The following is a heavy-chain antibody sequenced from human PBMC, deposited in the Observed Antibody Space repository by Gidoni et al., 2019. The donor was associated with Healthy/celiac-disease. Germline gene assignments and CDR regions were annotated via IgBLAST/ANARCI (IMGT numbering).Heavy chain of an antibody. CDR1: SVSNAW. D-gene: IGHD3-3*02. V-gene: IGHV3-15*07. CDR2: MKSKTDGGTT. J-gene: IGHJ4*02. CDR3: TTGLALGDY. Sequence: SVSNAWMNWVRQAPGKGLEWVGRMKSKTDGGTTDYAAPVKGRFTISRDDSKNTLYLQMNSLKTEDTAVYYCTTGLALGDYWGQGTLVTVSS.